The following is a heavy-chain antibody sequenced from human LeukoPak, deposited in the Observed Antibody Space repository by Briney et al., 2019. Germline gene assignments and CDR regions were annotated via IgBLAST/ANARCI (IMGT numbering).Heavy chain of an antibody. V-gene: IGHV3-23*01. D-gene: IGHD6-13*01. J-gene: IGHJ1*01. Sequence: GGSLRLSCAASGFTFSSYAMSWVRQAPGKGLEWVSAISGSGGSTYYADSVKGRFTISRDNAKSSLYLQMNSLRAEDTAVYYCARAGITTTGPLFQHWGQGTLVTVSS. CDR1: GFTFSSYA. CDR2: ISGSGGST. CDR3: ARAGITTTGPLFQH.